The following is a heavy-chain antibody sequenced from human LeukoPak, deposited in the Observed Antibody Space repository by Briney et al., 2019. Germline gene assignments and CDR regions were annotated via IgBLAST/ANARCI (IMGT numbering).Heavy chain of an antibody. D-gene: IGHD3-10*01. V-gene: IGHV2-5*02. J-gene: IGHJ6*02. CDR3: AKAGYGSGSYLRYYYYGMDV. Sequence: ESGPTLVNPTQTLTLTYTLSGLSLNTSGVGVGWIRQPPGKALEWLALIYWDDDKRSNPSLKTRLTITKDTSKNQVVLTVTNMDPVDTATYYCAKAGYGSGSYLRYYYYGMDVWGQGTTVTVSS. CDR2: IYWDDDK. CDR1: GLSLNTSGVG.